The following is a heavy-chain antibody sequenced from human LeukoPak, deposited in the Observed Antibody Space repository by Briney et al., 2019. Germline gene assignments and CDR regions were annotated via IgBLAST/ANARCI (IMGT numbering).Heavy chain of an antibody. D-gene: IGHD3-16*01. J-gene: IGHJ6*03. CDR2: ISGSGGST. Sequence: PGGSLRLSCAASGFTFSSYAMSWVRQAPGKGLEWVSAISGSGGSTYYADSVKGRFTISRDNSKNTLYLQMNSLRAEDTAVYYCAKLADRLRLGESVVAFNYYYYMDVWGKGTTVTISS. CDR1: GFTFSSYA. V-gene: IGHV3-23*01. CDR3: AKLADRLRLGESVVAFNYYYYMDV.